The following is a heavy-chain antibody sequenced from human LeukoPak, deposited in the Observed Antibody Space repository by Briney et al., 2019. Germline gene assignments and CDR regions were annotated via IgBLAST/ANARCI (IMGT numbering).Heavy chain of an antibody. CDR1: GFTFSRYW. CDR2: ISTDGRST. CDR3: ASYLTSIPSGMDV. D-gene: IGHD2/OR15-2a*01. V-gene: IGHV3-74*01. J-gene: IGHJ6*02. Sequence: GGSLRLSCAASGFTFSRYWMHWLRQAPGKGLGWVSRISTDGRSTSYADSVKGRFTISRDNGKNTLYLQMNSLRAEDTAVYYCASYLTSIPSGMDVWGQGTTVTVSS.